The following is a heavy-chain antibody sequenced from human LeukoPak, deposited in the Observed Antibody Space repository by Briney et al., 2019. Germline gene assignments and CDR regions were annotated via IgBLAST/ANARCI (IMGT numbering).Heavy chain of an antibody. CDR2: IISSSSTI. D-gene: IGHD3-10*01. CDR1: GYTFSSHS. J-gene: IGHJ6*04. V-gene: IGHV3-48*01. CDR3: ARAVGHGSGSPRMDV. Sequence: GGSLRLSCAASGYTFSSHSMNWVRQAPGKGLEWVSYIISSSSTIYYADSVKGRFTISRDNAKNSLYLQMISLRADDTAVYYCARAVGHGSGSPRMDVWGNGTTVTVSS.